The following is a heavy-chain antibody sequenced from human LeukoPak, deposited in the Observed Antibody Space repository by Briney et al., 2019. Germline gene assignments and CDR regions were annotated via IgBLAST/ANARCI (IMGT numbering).Heavy chain of an antibody. Sequence: SETLSLTCAVYGGSFSGYYWSWIRQPPGKGLEWIGEINHSGSTNYNPSLKSRVTISVDTSKNQFSLKLSSVTAADTAVYYCARFGGYSSSWYYYYMDVWGKGTTVTVSS. CDR3: ARFGGYSSSWYYYYMDV. CDR1: GGSFSGYY. D-gene: IGHD6-13*01. V-gene: IGHV4-34*01. CDR2: INHSGST. J-gene: IGHJ6*03.